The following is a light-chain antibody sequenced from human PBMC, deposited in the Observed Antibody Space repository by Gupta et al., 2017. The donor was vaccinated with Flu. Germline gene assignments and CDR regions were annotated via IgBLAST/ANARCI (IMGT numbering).Light chain of an antibody. Sequence: ISCRSSQSLLHSNGYNYLDWYLQKPGQSPQLLIYLGSNRASGVPDRFSGSGSGTDFTLKISRVEAEDVGVYYCMQALQTPKTFGGGTKVEIK. V-gene: IGKV2-28*01. J-gene: IGKJ4*01. CDR1: QSLLHSNGYNY. CDR3: MQALQTPKT. CDR2: LGS.